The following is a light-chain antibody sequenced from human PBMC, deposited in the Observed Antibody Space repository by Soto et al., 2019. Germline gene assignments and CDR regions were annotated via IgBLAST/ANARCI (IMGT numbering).Light chain of an antibody. Sequence: EIVLTQSPATLSLFPGERATLSCRASQSVSRYLAWYQQKPGQAPRLLIYDTSHRATGIPARFSGSGSGTDFTLTISSLEPEDFTVYYCQQRSSWPTFGGGTKVEIK. CDR3: QQRSSWPT. CDR1: QSVSRY. V-gene: IGKV3-11*01. CDR2: DTS. J-gene: IGKJ4*01.